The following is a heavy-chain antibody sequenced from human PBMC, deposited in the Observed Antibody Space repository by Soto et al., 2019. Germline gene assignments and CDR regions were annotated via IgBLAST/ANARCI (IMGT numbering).Heavy chain of an antibody. CDR1: GGTFSSYA. CDR2: IIPIFGTA. Sequence: SVKVSCKASGGTFSSYAISWVRQAPGQGLEWMGGIIPIFGTANYAQKFQGRVTITADKSTSTAYMELSSLRSEDTAVYYCARAQYFWSGYYNYFDYWGQGTLVTVSS. D-gene: IGHD3-3*01. V-gene: IGHV1-69*06. J-gene: IGHJ4*02. CDR3: ARAQYFWSGYYNYFDY.